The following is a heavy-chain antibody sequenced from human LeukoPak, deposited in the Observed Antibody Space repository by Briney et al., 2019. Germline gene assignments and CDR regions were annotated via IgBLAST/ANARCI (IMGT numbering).Heavy chain of an antibody. Sequence: PGGSLRLSCAPSGFTFDAYAMLWVRQAPGKGLEWVALISCDGGNIYYSDSVQGRFTISRDNSKNTLYLQMNTLRPEDTAIYYCARDPPFGSGWAQNHFDYWGQGTLVTVSS. V-gene: IGHV3-30*04. CDR1: GFTFDAYA. D-gene: IGHD6-19*01. CDR3: ARDPPFGSGWAQNHFDY. CDR2: ISCDGGNI. J-gene: IGHJ4*02.